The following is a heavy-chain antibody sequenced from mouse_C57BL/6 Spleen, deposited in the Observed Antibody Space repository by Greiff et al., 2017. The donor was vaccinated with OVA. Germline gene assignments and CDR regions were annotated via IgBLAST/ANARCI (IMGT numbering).Heavy chain of an antibody. D-gene: IGHD4-1*02. CDR3: ARFNWGQAFDY. Sequence: EVKLVESGGGLVQPGGSLSLSCAASGFTFTDYYMSWVRQPPGKALEWLGFIRNKANGYTTEYSASVKGRFTISRDNSQSILYLQMNALRAEDSATYYCARFNWGQAFDYWGQGTTLTVSS. V-gene: IGHV7-3*01. CDR1: GFTFTDYY. J-gene: IGHJ2*01. CDR2: IRNKANGYTT.